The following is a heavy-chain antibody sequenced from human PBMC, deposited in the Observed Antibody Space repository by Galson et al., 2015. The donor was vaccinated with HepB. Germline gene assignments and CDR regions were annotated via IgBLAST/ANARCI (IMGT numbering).Heavy chain of an antibody. Sequence: SLRLSCAASGFTFSRYWMHWVRQAPGKGLVWVSRINSDGSTTTYADSVKGRFTISRDNAKNTLSLQMNSLRAEDTAVYYCAREGPKKSRDGYNYPFDHWGQGTLVTVSS. CDR1: GFTFSRYW. CDR2: INSDGSTT. J-gene: IGHJ4*02. V-gene: IGHV3-74*01. CDR3: AREGPKKSRDGYNYPFDH. D-gene: IGHD5-24*01.